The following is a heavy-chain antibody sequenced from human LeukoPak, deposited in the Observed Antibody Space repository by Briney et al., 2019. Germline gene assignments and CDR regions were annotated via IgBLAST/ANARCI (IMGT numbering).Heavy chain of an antibody. J-gene: IGHJ3*02. Sequence: PGRSLRLSCAASGFTFDDYAMHWVRQAPGKGLEWVSGISWNSGSIGYADSVKGRFTISRDNAKNSLYLQMNSLRAEDTALYYCAKGAAIRAYCGGDCYHDAFDIWGQGTMVTVSS. CDR1: GFTFDDYA. CDR3: AKGAAIRAYCGGDCYHDAFDI. V-gene: IGHV3-9*01. CDR2: ISWNSGSI. D-gene: IGHD2-21*02.